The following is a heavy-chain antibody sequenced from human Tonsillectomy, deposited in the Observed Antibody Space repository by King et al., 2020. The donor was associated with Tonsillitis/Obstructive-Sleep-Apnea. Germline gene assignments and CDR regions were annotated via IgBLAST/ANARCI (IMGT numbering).Heavy chain of an antibody. Sequence: QLQESGPGLVKPSETLSLTCTVSGGSISSYYWSWIRQPPGKGLEWIGFIYYSGSTNYNPSLKHRVTISLDTSKNQDSLKLSSVTAAGTAVYYCARDASGSYYARHFDYWGQGTLVTVSS. CDR2: IYYSGST. CDR3: ARDASGSYYARHFDY. CDR1: GGSISSYY. V-gene: IGHV4-59*01. J-gene: IGHJ4*02. D-gene: IGHD1-26*01.